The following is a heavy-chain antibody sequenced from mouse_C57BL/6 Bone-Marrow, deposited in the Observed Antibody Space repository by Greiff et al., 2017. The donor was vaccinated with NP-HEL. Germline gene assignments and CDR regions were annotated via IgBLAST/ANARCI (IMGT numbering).Heavy chain of an antibody. CDR2: IFPGSGST. CDR1: GYTLTGYG. Sequence: VQLQQPGAELVKPGASGKMSGKAPGYTLTGYGITGVKQRPGQGLEGFGVIFPGSGSTNNKERLKRKATLTVDTSSSTAYMQLSSLTSEDSAVYYCARSRAAQALYYFDYWGQGTTLTVSS. CDR3: ARSRAAQALYYFDY. J-gene: IGHJ2*01. V-gene: IGHV1-55*01. D-gene: IGHD3-2*02.